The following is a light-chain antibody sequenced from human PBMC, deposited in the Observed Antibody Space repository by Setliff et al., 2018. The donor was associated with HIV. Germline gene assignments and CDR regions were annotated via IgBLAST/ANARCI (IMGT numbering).Light chain of an antibody. V-gene: IGLV2-14*01. J-gene: IGLJ1*01. Sequence: LTQPASVSGSPGQSITISCTGTSSDVGGYNYVSWYQQHPGKAPKLMIYEVSNRPSGVSNRFSGSKSGNTASLTISGLQAEDEADYYCSSYTSSSTYVFGTGTKVTVL. CDR3: SSYTSSSTYV. CDR1: SSDVGGYNY. CDR2: EVS.